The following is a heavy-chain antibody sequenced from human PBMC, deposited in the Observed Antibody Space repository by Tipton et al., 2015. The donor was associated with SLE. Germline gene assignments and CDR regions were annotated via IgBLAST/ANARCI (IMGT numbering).Heavy chain of an antibody. CDR3: ARDLKYYYDSSGYTGHAFDI. CDR2: ISSNGGST. V-gene: IGHV3-64*04. CDR1: GFTFSSYA. J-gene: IGHJ3*02. D-gene: IGHD3-22*01. Sequence: SLRLSCSASGFTFSSYAMHWVRQAPGKGLEYVSAISSNGGSTYYADSVKGRFTISRDNSKNTLYLQMNSLRAEDTAVYYCARDLKYYYDSSGYTGHAFDIWGQGTMVTVSS.